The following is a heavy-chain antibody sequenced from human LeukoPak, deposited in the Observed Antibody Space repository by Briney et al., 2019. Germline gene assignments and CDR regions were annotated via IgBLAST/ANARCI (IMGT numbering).Heavy chain of an antibody. CDR3: ARRHSYYYYMDV. J-gene: IGHJ6*03. Sequence: GESLKISCKGSGYSFTSYWIAWVRQMPGKGLEWMGIIYPGDSGTRYSLSFQGQVPISADKSISTAYLQWSSLKGSDTAMYYCARRHSYYYYMDVWGKGTTVTVSS. V-gene: IGHV5-51*01. CDR1: GYSFTSYW. CDR2: IYPGDSGT. D-gene: IGHD3-3*02.